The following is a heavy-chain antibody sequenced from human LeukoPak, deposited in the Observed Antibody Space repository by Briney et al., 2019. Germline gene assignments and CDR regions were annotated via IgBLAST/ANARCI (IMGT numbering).Heavy chain of an antibody. Sequence: KPSETLSLTCTVSGGSISSYYWSWIRQPPGKGLEWIGYIYYSGSTNYNPSLKSRVTISVDTSKNQFSLKLSSVTAADTAVYYCVSSMLAGGGWFDPWGQGTLVTVSS. V-gene: IGHV4-59*08. CDR3: VSSMLAGGGWFDP. D-gene: IGHD2/OR15-2a*01. CDR1: GGSISSYY. J-gene: IGHJ5*02. CDR2: IYYSGST.